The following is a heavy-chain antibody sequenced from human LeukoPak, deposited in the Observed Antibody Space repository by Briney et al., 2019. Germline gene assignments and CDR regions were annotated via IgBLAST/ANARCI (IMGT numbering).Heavy chain of an antibody. D-gene: IGHD3-22*01. J-gene: IGHJ4*02. CDR2: ISGSGGST. CDR1: GFTFSSYA. V-gene: IGHV3-23*01. Sequence: GGSLRLSCAASGFTFSSYAMSWVRQAPGKGLEWVSAISGSGGSTYYADSVKGRFTISRDNSKNTLYLQMNSLRAEDTAVYYCARELHSSGTGIGIDYWGQGTLVTVSS. CDR3: ARELHSSGTGIGIDY.